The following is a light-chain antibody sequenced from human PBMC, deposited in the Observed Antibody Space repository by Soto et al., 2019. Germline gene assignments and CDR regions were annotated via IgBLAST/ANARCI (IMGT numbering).Light chain of an antibody. J-gene: IGLJ2*01. Sequence: QSALTQPASVSGSPGQSISISCTGTSSDVGGYNYVSWFQQHPGKAPKLMIYDVTNRPSGVSNRFSGSKSGNTASLTISGLQAEDEADYYCSSNTSSRTVLFGGGTKLTVL. CDR3: SSNTSSRTVL. V-gene: IGLV2-14*01. CDR2: DVT. CDR1: SSDVGGYNY.